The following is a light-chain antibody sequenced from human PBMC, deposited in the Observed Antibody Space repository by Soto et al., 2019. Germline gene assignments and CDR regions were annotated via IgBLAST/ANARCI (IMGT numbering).Light chain of an antibody. Sequence: DIMMTQTPLSSPVTRGQPASISCRSSQSLVHSDGNTYLSWLHQRPGQPPRLLIYKVSHRLSGVPDRFSGSGAGTHFTLKISRVEAEDVGVYYCMQATQFPHYTFGQGTKLEIK. J-gene: IGKJ2*01. CDR3: MQATQFPHYT. CDR1: QSLVHSDGNTY. CDR2: KVS. V-gene: IGKV2-24*01.